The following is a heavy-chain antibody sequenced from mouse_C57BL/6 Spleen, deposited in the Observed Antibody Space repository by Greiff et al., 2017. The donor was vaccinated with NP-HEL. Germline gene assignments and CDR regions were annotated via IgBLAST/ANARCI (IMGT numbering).Heavy chain of an antibody. D-gene: IGHD1-1*01. CDR1: GYTFTSYW. Sequence: VQLQQSGAELVKPGASVKLSCKASGYTFTSYWMHWVKQRPGQGLEWIGMIHPNSGSTNYNEKFKSKATLTVDKSSSTAYMQLSSLTSEDSAVYYCARGYGSSWAWFAYWGQGTLVTVSA. CDR3: ARGYGSSWAWFAY. CDR2: IHPNSGST. J-gene: IGHJ3*01. V-gene: IGHV1-64*01.